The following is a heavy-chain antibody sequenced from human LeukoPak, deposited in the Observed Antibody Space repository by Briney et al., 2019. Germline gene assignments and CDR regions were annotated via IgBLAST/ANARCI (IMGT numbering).Heavy chain of an antibody. CDR1: GYTFTSYG. CDR2: ISAYNGNT. CDR3: ARVQDSSGYYYGGFDY. D-gene: IGHD3-22*01. J-gene: IGHJ4*02. V-gene: IGHV1-18*01. Sequence: ASVKVSCKASGYTFTSYGISWVRQAPGQGLEWMGWISAYNGNTNYAQKLQGRVTMTTDTSTSTAYMELRSLRSDDTAVYYCARVQDSSGYYYGGFDYWGQGTLVTVSS.